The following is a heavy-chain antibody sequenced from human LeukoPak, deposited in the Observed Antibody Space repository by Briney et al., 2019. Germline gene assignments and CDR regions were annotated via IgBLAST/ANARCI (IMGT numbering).Heavy chain of an antibody. Sequence: ASVKVSCKASGYTFTSYYMHWVRQAPGQGLEWMGIINPSGGSTSYAQKFQGRVTMTRDTSTSTVYMELSSLRSEDTAVYYSARALISIAVAQTALDPWGQGTLVTVSS. CDR1: GYTFTSYY. V-gene: IGHV1-46*01. J-gene: IGHJ5*02. CDR2: INPSGGST. D-gene: IGHD6-19*01. CDR3: ARALISIAVAQTALDP.